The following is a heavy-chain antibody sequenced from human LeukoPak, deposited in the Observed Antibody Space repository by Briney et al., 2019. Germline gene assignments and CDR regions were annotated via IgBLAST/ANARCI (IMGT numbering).Heavy chain of an antibody. D-gene: IGHD2-2*01. J-gene: IGHJ4*02. V-gene: IGHV3-53*01. CDR3: VTVGPATRPFDY. CDR1: GFTVSNNY. Sequence: GGSLRLSCAASGFTVSNNYMNWVRQAPGKGLEWVSIIYSGGSTYYARSVKGRFTISRDNSKNTLYLQMNSLRVEDTAVYYCVTVGPATRPFDYWGQGTLVTVSS. CDR2: IYSGGST.